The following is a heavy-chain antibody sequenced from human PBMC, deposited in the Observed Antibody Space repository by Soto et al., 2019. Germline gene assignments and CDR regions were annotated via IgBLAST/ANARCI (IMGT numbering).Heavy chain of an antibody. V-gene: IGHV4-34*02. D-gene: IGHD2-21*01. CDR3: ARGHIPVYGPVPDYFDS. CDR2: VTHSGST. Sequence: QVHLQQWGAGLLKPSETLSLTCGVYGGSLRGSYWSWIRQPPGKALEWLGKVTHSGSTTFNPSLKSRVRVSVDTSDNQFSLKLISVTAADTAVYYCARGHIPVYGPVPDYFDSWGQGTLVTVSS. J-gene: IGHJ4*02. CDR1: GGSLRGSY.